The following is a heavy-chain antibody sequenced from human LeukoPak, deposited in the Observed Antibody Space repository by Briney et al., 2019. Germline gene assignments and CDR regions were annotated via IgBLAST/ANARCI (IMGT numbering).Heavy chain of an antibody. CDR2: ISYDGSNK. CDR3: AKDHSSRASLYYFDY. Sequence: QPGRSLRLSCAASGFTFSSYGMHWVRQAPGMGLEWVAVISYDGSNKYYADSVKGRFTISRDNSKNTLYLQMNSLRAEDTAVYYCAKDHSSRASLYYFDYWGQGTLVTVSS. V-gene: IGHV3-30*18. J-gene: IGHJ4*02. CDR1: GFTFSSYG. D-gene: IGHD6-13*01.